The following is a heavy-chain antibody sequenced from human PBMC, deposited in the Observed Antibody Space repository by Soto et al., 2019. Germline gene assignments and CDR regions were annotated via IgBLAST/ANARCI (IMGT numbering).Heavy chain of an antibody. CDR2: SST. Sequence: SETLSSPALSLVAPSVVVVTTGAGSASPQGRGWSGLGVSSTYYNPSLKSRVTISVDTSKNQFSLKLSSVIAADTAVYYCAGISPWGAAVTPDPIDIWGQGTLVTVSS. D-gene: IGHD6-13*01. V-gene: IGHV4-39*01. CDR3: AGISPWGAAVTPDPIDI. J-gene: IGHJ3*02. CDR1: VAPSVVVVTT.